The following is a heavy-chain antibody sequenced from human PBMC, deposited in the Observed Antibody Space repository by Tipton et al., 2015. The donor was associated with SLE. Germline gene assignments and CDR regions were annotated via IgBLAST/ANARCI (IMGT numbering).Heavy chain of an antibody. D-gene: IGHD5-12*01. CDR1: GGSFSGYY. CDR2: INHSGST. V-gene: IGHV4-34*01. Sequence: TLSLTCAVYGGSFSGYYWSWIRQPPGKGLEWIGEINHSGSTNYNPSLKSRVTISVDTSKNQFSLKLSSVTAADTAVYYGARMRPHVDCLYSDYWGQGTLVTVSS. CDR3: ARMRPHVDCLYSDY. J-gene: IGHJ4*02.